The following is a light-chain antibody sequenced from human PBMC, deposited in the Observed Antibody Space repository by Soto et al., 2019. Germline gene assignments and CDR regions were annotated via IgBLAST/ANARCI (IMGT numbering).Light chain of an antibody. CDR3: QQYGSSEII. J-gene: IGKJ5*01. CDR2: AAS. V-gene: IGKV3-20*01. CDR1: QSVSSSH. Sequence: PGERATLSCRASQSVSSSHLAWYQHKPGQAPRLLIYAASSRATGSPDRFSGGGSGTDFTLTISRLEPEDFAVYYCQQYGSSEIIFGQGTRLEIK.